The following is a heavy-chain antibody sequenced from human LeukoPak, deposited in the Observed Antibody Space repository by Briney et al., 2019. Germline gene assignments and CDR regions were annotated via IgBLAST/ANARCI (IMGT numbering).Heavy chain of an antibody. CDR2: MNPNSGNT. CDR3: ATILGSGSHRFYFDY. CDR1: GYTFTSYD. J-gene: IGHJ4*02. V-gene: IGHV1-8*01. D-gene: IGHD1-26*01. Sequence: ASVKVSCKASGYTFTSYDINWVRQATGQGLEWMGWMNPNSGNTGYTQKFQGRVTMTEDTSTDTAYMELSSLRSEDTAVYYCATILGSGSHRFYFDYWGQGTLVTVSS.